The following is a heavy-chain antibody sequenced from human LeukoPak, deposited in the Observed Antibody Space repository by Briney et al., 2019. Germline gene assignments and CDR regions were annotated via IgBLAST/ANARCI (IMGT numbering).Heavy chain of an antibody. D-gene: IGHD2-2*01. CDR1: GYFISSGYY. V-gene: IGHV4-38-2*01. CDR3: ARRSDCTSTSCYRGFDY. CDR2: ISHSGSP. Sequence: SETLSLTRAVSGYFISSGYYWGWIRQPPGKGLEWIGTISHSGSPRYNPSLKSRVTISVDTSKNQFSLKLSSVTAADTAVYYCARRSDCTSTSCYRGFDYWGQGTLVTVSS. J-gene: IGHJ4*02.